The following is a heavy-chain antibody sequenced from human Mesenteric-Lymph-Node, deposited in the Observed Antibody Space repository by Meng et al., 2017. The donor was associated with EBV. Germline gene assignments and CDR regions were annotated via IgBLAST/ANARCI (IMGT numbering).Heavy chain of an antibody. CDR1: GVSINTGGYY. J-gene: IGHJ4*02. Sequence: QLKLQESGPGLVKAPQTLSLTCGVSGVSINTGGYYWSWIRQPPGKGLEWIGYIYHHGSTDYNPSLKSRVTISEHASKNQFSLKLSSVTAADTAVYYCARVLLRGVILLWGQGTLVTVSS. V-gene: IGHV4-30-2*01. D-gene: IGHD3-10*01. CDR3: ARVLLRGVILL. CDR2: IYHHGST.